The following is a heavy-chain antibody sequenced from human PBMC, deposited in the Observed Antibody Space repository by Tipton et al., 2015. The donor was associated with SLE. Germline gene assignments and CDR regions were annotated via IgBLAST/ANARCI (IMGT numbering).Heavy chain of an antibody. J-gene: IGHJ3*02. CDR2: IYPGDSET. D-gene: IGHD6-13*01. V-gene: IGHV5-51*01. Sequence: QLVQSGAEVKKPGESLKISCKGSGYSFISYWIGWVRQMPGKGLEWMGIIYPGDSETTYSPSFQGQVTISADKSISTAYLQWTSLKASDTAMYYCARQQAESSSSYDPRRGAFDIWGQGTMVTASS. CDR3: ARQQAESSSSYDPRRGAFDI. CDR1: GYSFISYW.